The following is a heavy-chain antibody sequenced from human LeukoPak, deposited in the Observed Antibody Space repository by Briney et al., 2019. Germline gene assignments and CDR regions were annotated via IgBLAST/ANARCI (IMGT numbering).Heavy chain of an antibody. CDR1: GFTFGVYA. CDR3: TRGISPKEHITIFGVVISHYYYYYMDV. D-gene: IGHD3-3*01. CDR2: FRRKAYGGTT. J-gene: IGHJ6*03. Sequence: PGGSLRLSCTPSGFTFGVYAMSWFRQAPGKGLEWVGFFRRKAYGGTTEYAGSVKGRFTISRDDSKSIAYMQMNSLKTEDTAVYYCTRGISPKEHITIFGVVISHYYYYYMDVWGKGTTVTVSS. V-gene: IGHV3-49*03.